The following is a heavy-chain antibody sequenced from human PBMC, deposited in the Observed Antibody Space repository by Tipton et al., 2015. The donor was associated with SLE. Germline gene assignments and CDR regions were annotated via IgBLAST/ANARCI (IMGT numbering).Heavy chain of an antibody. CDR1: GGSISSSSYY. Sequence: TLSLTCTVSGGSISSSSYYWGWIRQPPGKGLEWIGSISYSGSTYYNPSLKSRVTISVDTSKNQFSPKLSSVTAADTAVYYCARVFYDSSAYPYWYFDLWGRGTLVTVSS. J-gene: IGHJ2*01. CDR2: ISYSGST. V-gene: IGHV4-39*01. D-gene: IGHD3-22*01. CDR3: ARVFYDSSAYPYWYFDL.